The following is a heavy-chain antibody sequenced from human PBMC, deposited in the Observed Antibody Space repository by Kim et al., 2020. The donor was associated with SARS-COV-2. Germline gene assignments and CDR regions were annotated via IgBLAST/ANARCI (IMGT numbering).Heavy chain of an antibody. V-gene: IGHV3-48*02. CDR2: ISSSSSSI. Sequence: GGSLRLSCAASGFRFSSCSMNWVRQAPGKGLEWVAYISSSSSSIFYADSVKGRFTISRDNAKNSLFLQMSGLRDEDTAVYYCARDDPDYYYGSGSYPPSDHWGQGHLVTVPS. D-gene: IGHD3-10*01. CDR3: ARDDPDYYYGSGSYPPSDH. J-gene: IGHJ4*02. CDR1: GFRFSSCS.